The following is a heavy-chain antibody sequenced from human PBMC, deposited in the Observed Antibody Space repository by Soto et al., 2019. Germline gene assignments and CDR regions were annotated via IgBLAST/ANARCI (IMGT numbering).Heavy chain of an antibody. D-gene: IGHD4-17*01. V-gene: IGHV1-18*01. Sequence: QVQLVQSGAEVKKPGASVKVSCKASGYTFTSYGISWVRQAPGQGLEWMGWISAYNGKTNYAQKLQGRVTMTTDTSTRTAYMELRSLRSDDTAVYYCARGKIVYGDPWDFDYWGQGTLVTVSS. CDR2: ISAYNGKT. CDR3: ARGKIVYGDPWDFDY. CDR1: GYTFTSYG. J-gene: IGHJ4*02.